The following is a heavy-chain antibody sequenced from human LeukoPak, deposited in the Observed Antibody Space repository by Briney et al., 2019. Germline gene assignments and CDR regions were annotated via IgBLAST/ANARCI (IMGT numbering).Heavy chain of an antibody. CDR3: ARDLVAGSPDFFDY. Sequence: GGSLRLSCAASGFTFSSFPMHWLRQAPGQGLGWVAVLSYDGSIKSYADSVKGRFTISRDTSKNTLNLQMNSLRAEDTAVYYCARDLVAGSPDFFDYWGQGTLVTVSS. V-gene: IGHV3-30-3*01. CDR1: GFTFSSFP. CDR2: LSYDGSIK. D-gene: IGHD6-19*01. J-gene: IGHJ4*02.